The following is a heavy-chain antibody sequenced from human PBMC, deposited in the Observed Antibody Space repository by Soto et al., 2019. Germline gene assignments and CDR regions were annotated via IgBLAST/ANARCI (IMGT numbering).Heavy chain of an antibody. V-gene: IGHV3-23*01. CDR2: ISGSGGST. CDR3: ARKKGTPVVAANPNFDY. CDR1: GFTFSSYA. J-gene: IGHJ4*02. D-gene: IGHD2-15*01. Sequence: GGSLRLSCAASGFTFSSYAMSWVRQAPGKGLEWVSAISGSGGSTYYADSVKGRFTISRDNSKNTLYLQMNSLRAEDTAVYYCARKKGTPVVAANPNFDYWGQGTLVTVSS.